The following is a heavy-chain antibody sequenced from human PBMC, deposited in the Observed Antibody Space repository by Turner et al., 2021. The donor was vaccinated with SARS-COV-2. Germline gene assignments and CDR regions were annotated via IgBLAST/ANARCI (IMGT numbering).Heavy chain of an antibody. V-gene: IGHV4-59*08. J-gene: IGHJ4*02. D-gene: IGHD4-17*01. CDR3: ARRHGDYGADFDN. CDR2: IDYTGSS. Sequence: QVQLQESCPGLVKPSETMSLTCTVSGGPMSPSSWSWSWIRQPPSKGLEWIGYIDYTGSSHYNPSIKSPITISLDRTKSQFALKLGSDTAADTAVYDCARRHGDYGADFDNWGQGTLVTVSS. CDR1: GGPMSPSS.